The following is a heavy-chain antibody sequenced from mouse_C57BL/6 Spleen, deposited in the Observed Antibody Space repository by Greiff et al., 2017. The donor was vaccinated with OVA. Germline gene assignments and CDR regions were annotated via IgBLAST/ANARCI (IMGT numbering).Heavy chain of an antibody. CDR1: GYTFTSYW. D-gene: IGHD1-1*01. Sequence: QVQLQQPGAELVKPGASVTLSCKASGYTFTSYWMHWVKQRPGQGLEWIGMIHPNSGSTNYNEKFKSKATLTVDKSSSTAYMQLSSLTSEDSAVYYCARGWSNYGSYYAMDYWGQGTSVTVSS. J-gene: IGHJ4*01. CDR2: IHPNSGST. V-gene: IGHV1-64*01. CDR3: ARGWSNYGSYYAMDY.